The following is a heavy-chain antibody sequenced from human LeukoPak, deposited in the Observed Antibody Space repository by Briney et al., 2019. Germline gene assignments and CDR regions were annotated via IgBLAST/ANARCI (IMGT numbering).Heavy chain of an antibody. CDR3: ARDEIGGDRSSWYIS. Sequence: GESLKISCKGSGYRFSSYWITWVRQMPGKGLEGMGITYPADSQPRYSPSFQGQVTISADKSFRTGDLQRSRLKASDPAMYYCARDEIGGDRSSWYISWGQGTLVTVSS. V-gene: IGHV5-51*01. CDR2: TYPADSQP. J-gene: IGHJ1*01. D-gene: IGHD6-13*01. CDR1: GYRFSSYW.